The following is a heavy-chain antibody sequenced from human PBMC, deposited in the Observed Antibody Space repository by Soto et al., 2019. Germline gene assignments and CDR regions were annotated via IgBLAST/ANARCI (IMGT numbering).Heavy chain of an antibody. Sequence: QVQLQQWGAGLLKSSETLSLTCAVYGGSLSDYYWSWIRQPPGKGLEWIGEINHSRSTNYNPSLKRRATISVDTSKNPFSLKVGSVTAADTAVYYCERTPMAVAGTAGMDVWGQGTTVTVSS. CDR3: ERTPMAVAGTAGMDV. D-gene: IGHD6-19*01. J-gene: IGHJ6*02. CDR1: GGSLSDYY. V-gene: IGHV4-34*01. CDR2: INHSRST.